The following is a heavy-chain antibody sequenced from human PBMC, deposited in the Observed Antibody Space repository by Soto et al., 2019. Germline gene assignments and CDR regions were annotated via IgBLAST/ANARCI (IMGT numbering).Heavy chain of an antibody. V-gene: IGHV4-34*01. CDR1: GGSFSGYY. J-gene: IGHJ5*02. CDR2: INHSGST. CDR3: AKMTTVTIRGRGGNWFDP. Sequence: PSETLSLTCAVYGGSFSGYYWSWMRQPPGKGLEWIGEINHSGSTNYNPSLKSRVTISVDTSKNQFSLKLSSVTAADTAVYYCAKMTTVTIRGRGGNWFDPWGQGTLVTVSS. D-gene: IGHD4-17*01.